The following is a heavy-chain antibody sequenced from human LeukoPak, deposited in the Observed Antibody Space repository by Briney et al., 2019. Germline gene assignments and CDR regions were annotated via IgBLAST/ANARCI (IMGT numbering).Heavy chain of an antibody. Sequence: GASVKVSCNVSGYTLTELSMHWVRQAPGKGLEWMGGFDPEDGETIYAQKFQGRVTMTEDTSTDTAYMELSSLRSEDTAVYYCATEPNYYYGSGSYYQFDYWGQGTLVTVSS. V-gene: IGHV1-24*01. J-gene: IGHJ4*02. D-gene: IGHD3-10*01. CDR1: GYTLTELS. CDR2: FDPEDGET. CDR3: ATEPNYYYGSGSYYQFDY.